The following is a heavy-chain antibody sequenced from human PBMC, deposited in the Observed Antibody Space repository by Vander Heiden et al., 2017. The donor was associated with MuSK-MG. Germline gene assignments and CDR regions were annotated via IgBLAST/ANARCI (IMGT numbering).Heavy chain of an antibody. CDR3: AREFAAAGTKGGFDY. CDR2: IWYDGSNK. J-gene: IGHJ4*02. CDR1: GVTFSGYG. Sequence: QVQLVESGGGLVQPGRSLRLSCAASGVTFSGYGMHWVRQAPGKGLEWVAVIWYDGSNKYYADSVKGRFTISRDNSKNTRYLQMNSMRAEDTAVYYCAREFAAAGTKGGFDYWGQGTLVTVSS. V-gene: IGHV3-33*01. D-gene: IGHD6-13*01.